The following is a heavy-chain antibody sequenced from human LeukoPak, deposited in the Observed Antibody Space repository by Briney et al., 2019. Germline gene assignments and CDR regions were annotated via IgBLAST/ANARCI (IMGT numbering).Heavy chain of an antibody. J-gene: IGHJ4*01. D-gene: IGHD2-15*01. CDR2: ISSSSSYK. Sequence: PGGSLRLSCAASGFTFSDYSFNWVRQAPGKGLEWVSSISSSSSYKYYADSLKGRFTISGDNAKNSLYLQVNSLRAEDTAVYYCARINDIDNSYHLDFWGHGTLVTVSS. CDR3: ARINDIDNSYHLDF. V-gene: IGHV3-21*01. CDR1: GFTFSDYS.